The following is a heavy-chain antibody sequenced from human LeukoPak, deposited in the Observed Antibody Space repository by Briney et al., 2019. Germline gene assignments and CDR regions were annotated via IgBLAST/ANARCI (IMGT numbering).Heavy chain of an antibody. V-gene: IGHV3-23*01. Sequence: PGGSLRLSCAASGFTLRSHAMSWVRQAPGKGLDWVSLISDSGADTYYADSVRGRFTVSRDNSKNTLYLQMNSLRVEDTAVYYCAKRPIEAVGSEYYDDWGQGTLVTVSS. J-gene: IGHJ4*02. CDR1: GFTLRSHA. CDR2: ISDSGADT. CDR3: AKRPIEAVGSEYYDD. D-gene: IGHD6-13*01.